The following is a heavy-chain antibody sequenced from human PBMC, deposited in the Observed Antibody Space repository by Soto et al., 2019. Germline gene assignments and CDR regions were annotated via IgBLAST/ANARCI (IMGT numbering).Heavy chain of an antibody. CDR3: ARARRGFLNWFDP. CDR2: MNPNSGNT. J-gene: IGHJ5*02. V-gene: IGHV1-8*01. CDR1: GYTFTSYD. D-gene: IGHD3-3*01. Sequence: QVQLVQSGAEVKKPWASVKVSCKASGYTFTSYDLNCVRQATGQGLEWMGWMNPNSGNTGYAQKFQGRVSRTRNTSISTAYRERSSLRSEVTAVYYCARARRGFLNWFDPWGQGTLVTVSS.